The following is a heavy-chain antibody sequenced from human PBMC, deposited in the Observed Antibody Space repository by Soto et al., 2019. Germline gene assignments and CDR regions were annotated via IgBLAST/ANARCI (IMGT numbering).Heavy chain of an antibody. CDR3: ARETYYYDSSGYYGGVAWFDP. J-gene: IGHJ5*02. CDR2: IYYSGST. Sequence: PSETLSLTCTVSGGSISSGDYYWSWIRQPPGKGLEWIGYIYYSGSTYYNPSLKSRVTISVDTSKNQFSQKLSSVTAADTAVYYCARETYYYDSSGYYGGVAWFDPWGQGTLVTVSS. V-gene: IGHV4-30-4*01. CDR1: GGSISSGDYY. D-gene: IGHD3-22*01.